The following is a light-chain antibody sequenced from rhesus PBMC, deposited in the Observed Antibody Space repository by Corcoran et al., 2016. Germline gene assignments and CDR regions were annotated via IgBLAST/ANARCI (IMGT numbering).Light chain of an antibody. Sequence: DIQMTQSPSSLSASVGDRVTITCRASQGVSNWLAWYQPKPGKTHKLLIYRASNLETGVPSRFSGSGAGTDFILTSSSLQPEDIATDYCQQHENAPWTFGQGTKVEIK. CDR3: QQHENAPWT. J-gene: IGKJ1*01. CDR1: QGVSNW. CDR2: RAS. V-gene: IGKV1-69*01.